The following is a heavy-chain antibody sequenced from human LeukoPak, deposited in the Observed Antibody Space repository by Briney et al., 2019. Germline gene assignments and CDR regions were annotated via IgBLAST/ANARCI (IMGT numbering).Heavy chain of an antibody. CDR1: GFTFSSYA. CDR2: ISGSGGST. D-gene: IGHD3-22*01. CDR3: VGYYDSSGYYSFDY. J-gene: IGHJ4*02. Sequence: GGSLRLSCAASGFTFSSYAMSWVRQAPGKGLEWVSAISGSGGSTYYADSVKGRFTISRDNSKNTLYLQMNSLRAEDTAVYYCVGYYDSSGYYSFDYWGQGTLVTVSS. V-gene: IGHV3-23*01.